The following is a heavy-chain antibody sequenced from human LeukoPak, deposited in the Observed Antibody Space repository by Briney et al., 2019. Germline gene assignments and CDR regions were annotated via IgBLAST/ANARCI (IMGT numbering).Heavy chain of an antibody. Sequence: GGSLRLSCAASGFTVSSNYMSWVRQAPGKGLEWVSVIYSGGSTYYADSVKGRFTISRDNSKNTLYLQMNSLRAEDTAVYYCAGRSSEYYYYYYMDAWGKGTTVTVSS. J-gene: IGHJ6*03. D-gene: IGHD2-15*01. CDR2: IYSGGST. CDR3: AGRSSEYYYYYYMDA. V-gene: IGHV3-53*01. CDR1: GFTVSSNY.